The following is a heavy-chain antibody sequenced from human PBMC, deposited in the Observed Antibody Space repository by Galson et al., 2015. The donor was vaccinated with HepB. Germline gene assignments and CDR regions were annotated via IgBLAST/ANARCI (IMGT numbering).Heavy chain of an antibody. Sequence: SVKVSCKASGGTFSRNGISWVRQAPGQGLEWMGGIIPIFGTANYAQKVQGRVTITADESTSTAYMELSSLRSEDTAVYYCAREKIAATGVHFYYWGQGTLVTVSS. CDR3: AREKIAATGVHFYY. CDR2: IIPIFGTA. V-gene: IGHV1-69*13. D-gene: IGHD6-13*01. CDR1: GGTFSRNG. J-gene: IGHJ4*02.